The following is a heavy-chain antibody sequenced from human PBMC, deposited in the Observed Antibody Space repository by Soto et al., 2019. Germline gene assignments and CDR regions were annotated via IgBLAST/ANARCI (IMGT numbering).Heavy chain of an antibody. J-gene: IGHJ4*02. D-gene: IGHD3-22*01. CDR2: INPRGGRT. CDR1: GNSFTTYY. Sequence: APVKVSCKASGNSFTTYYMHWVRQATGQGLEWMGIINPRGGRTTYAQKFQGRVTMTRDTSTSIFNMDLSSLTSEDTAVYYCAGLYHYDSSGYYEYWGQGTLVTVSS. CDR3: AGLYHYDSSGYYEY. V-gene: IGHV1-46*01.